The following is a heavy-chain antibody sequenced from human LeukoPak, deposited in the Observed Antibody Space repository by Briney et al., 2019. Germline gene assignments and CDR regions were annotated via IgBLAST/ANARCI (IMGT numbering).Heavy chain of an antibody. CDR1: GFTFSSYA. CDR3: ARGGGRITMEPIDY. J-gene: IGHJ4*02. Sequence: GRSLRLSCAASGFTFSSYAMHWVRQAPGKGLEWVAVISFDGSNKYYADSVKGRFTISRDNAKNSLYLQMNSLRAEDTAVYYCARGGGRITMEPIDYWGQGTLVTVSS. V-gene: IGHV3-30-3*01. CDR2: ISFDGSNK. D-gene: IGHD3-10*01.